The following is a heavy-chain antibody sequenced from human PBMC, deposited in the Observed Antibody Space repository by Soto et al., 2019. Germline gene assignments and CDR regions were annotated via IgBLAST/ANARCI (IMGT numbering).Heavy chain of an antibody. J-gene: IGHJ4*02. Sequence: SETLSLTCIVSGASLSSSSYYWSWIRQPPGKGLEWIGYIYYSGSTNYNPSLKSRVTISVDTSKNQFSLKLSSVTAADTAVYYCARRKPYCSSTSCSYFDYWGQGTLVTVSS. V-gene: IGHV4-61*01. D-gene: IGHD2-2*01. CDR3: ARRKPYCSSTSCSYFDY. CDR2: IYYSGST. CDR1: GASLSSSSYY.